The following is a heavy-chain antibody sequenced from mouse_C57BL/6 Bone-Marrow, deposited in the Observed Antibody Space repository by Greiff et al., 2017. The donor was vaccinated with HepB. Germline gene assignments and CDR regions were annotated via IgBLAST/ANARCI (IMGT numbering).Heavy chain of an antibody. D-gene: IGHD2-1*01. CDR2: IDPSDSYT. CDR3: ARREIYYGPYYYAMDY. Sequence: QVQLQQPGAELVMPGASVKLSCKASGYTFTSYWMHWVKQRPGQGLEWIGEIDPSDSYTNYNQKFKGKSTLTVDKSSSTAYMQLSSLPSEDSTVYYCARREIYYGPYYYAMDYWGQGTSVTVSS. V-gene: IGHV1-69*01. J-gene: IGHJ4*01. CDR1: GYTFTSYW.